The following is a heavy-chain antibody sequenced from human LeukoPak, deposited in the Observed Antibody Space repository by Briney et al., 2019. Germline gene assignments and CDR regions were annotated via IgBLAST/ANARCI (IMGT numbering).Heavy chain of an antibody. Sequence: PGGSLRLSCAASGFTFSSYSMNWVRQAPGKGLEWVSSISSSSSYIYYADSVKGRFTISRDNAKNSLYLQMNSLRAEDTAVYYCARSSVRYFDWSLLYWGQGTLVTVSS. CDR3: ARSSVRYFDWSLLY. D-gene: IGHD3-9*01. CDR1: GFTFSSYS. CDR2: ISSSSSYI. V-gene: IGHV3-21*01. J-gene: IGHJ4*02.